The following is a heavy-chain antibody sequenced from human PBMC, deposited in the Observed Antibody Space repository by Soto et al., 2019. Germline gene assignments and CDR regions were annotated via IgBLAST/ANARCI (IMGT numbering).Heavy chain of an antibody. Sequence: QVQLVESGGGVVQPGRSLRLSCAVSGFTLSSHAMHWVRQAPGKGLEWVALILSDGSNKYYADSVKGRFTTSRDNSKNTTYLHMNSLSVEDTAVYYCARDDEGGSDCDLGYWGQGALVTVSS. CDR2: ILSDGSNK. J-gene: IGHJ4*02. CDR3: ARDDEGGSDCDLGY. D-gene: IGHD1-26*01. V-gene: IGHV3-30-3*01. CDR1: GFTLSSHA.